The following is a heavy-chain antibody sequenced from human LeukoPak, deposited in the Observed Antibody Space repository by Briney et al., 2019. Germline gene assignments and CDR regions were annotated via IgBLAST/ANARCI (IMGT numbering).Heavy chain of an antibody. Sequence: PGGSLRLSCAASGFAFNNYEMNWVRQSPGKGLEWVSYINSSGSAIYYADSVKGRFTISRDNAKNSAYLQMYSLRDEDTAVYYCARDLRGYCSSTNCFVLDYWGQGTLVTVSS. CDR1: GFAFNNYE. V-gene: IGHV3-48*03. CDR2: INSSGSAI. D-gene: IGHD2-2*01. J-gene: IGHJ4*02. CDR3: ARDLRGYCSSTNCFVLDY.